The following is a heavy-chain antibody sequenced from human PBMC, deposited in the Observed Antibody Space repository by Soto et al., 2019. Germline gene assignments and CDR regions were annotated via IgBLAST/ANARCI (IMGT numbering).Heavy chain of an antibody. D-gene: IGHD3-22*01. J-gene: IGHJ4*02. CDR3: ASDATKDYYYDRRGIGSPFDY. CDR1: GFTFSKFG. Sequence: QVQLVESGGGVVQPGRSLRLSCAASGFTFSKFGMHWVRQAPGKGLEWLAVISFDGSTKYHADSVKGRFTVSRDNSKNTLYLQMNSLRADDTAVYHCASDATKDYYYDRRGIGSPFDYWGQGTLVTVYS. CDR2: ISFDGSTK. V-gene: IGHV3-33*05.